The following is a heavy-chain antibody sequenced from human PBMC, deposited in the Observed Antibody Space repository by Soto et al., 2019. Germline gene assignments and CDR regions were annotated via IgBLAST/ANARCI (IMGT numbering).Heavy chain of an antibody. V-gene: IGHV3-23*01. CDR1: GFTFSSYA. J-gene: IGHJ4*02. CDR3: ARTSWIQLWLLPFDY. D-gene: IGHD5-18*01. Sequence: EVQLLESGGGLVQPGGSLRLSCAASGFTFSSYAMSWVRQAPGKGLEWVSAISGSGGSTYYADSVKGRFTISRDNSKNTLYLQMNSLRAEVTAVYYCARTSWIQLWLLPFDYWGQGTLVTVSS. CDR2: ISGSGGST.